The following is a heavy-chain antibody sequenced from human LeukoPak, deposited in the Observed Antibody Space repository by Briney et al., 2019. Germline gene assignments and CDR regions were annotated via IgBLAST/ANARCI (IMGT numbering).Heavy chain of an antibody. D-gene: IGHD5-24*01. Sequence: SETLSLTCTVSGDSISSGSYYWSWIRQPAGKGLEWIGRIYTSGSANYNPSLKSRVTISVDTSKNQFSLKLTSVTAADTAVFYRARGPFSRGYWYFDLWGRGTLVTVSS. CDR2: IYTSGSA. J-gene: IGHJ2*01. CDR1: GDSISSGSYY. V-gene: IGHV4-61*02. CDR3: ARGPFSRGYWYFDL.